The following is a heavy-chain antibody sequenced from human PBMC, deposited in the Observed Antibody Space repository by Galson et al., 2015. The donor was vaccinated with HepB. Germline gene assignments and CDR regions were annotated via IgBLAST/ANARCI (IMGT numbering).Heavy chain of an antibody. CDR1: GYTFTRFY. J-gene: IGHJ6*02. CDR3: GSAPRMGDYYHYAMDV. D-gene: IGHD1-26*01. V-gene: IGHV1-46*03. Sequence: SVKVSCKASGYTFTRFYMHWVRQAPGQGLEWMGVINPSGGSTEYAQKFQGRVTMTRETSTSTVYMELSSLGSEDTAISYCGSAPRMGDYYHYAMDVWGQGTTVTVSS. CDR2: INPSGGST.